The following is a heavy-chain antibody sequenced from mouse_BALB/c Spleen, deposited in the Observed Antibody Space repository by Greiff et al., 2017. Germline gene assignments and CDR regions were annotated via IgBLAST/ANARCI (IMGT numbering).Heavy chain of an antibody. CDR1: GFNIKDYY. J-gene: IGHJ3*01. CDR3: NVGTTTGTAWFAY. Sequence: VQLQQSGAELVRSGASVKLSCTASGFNIKDYYMHWVKQRPEQGLEWIGWIDPENGDTEYAPKFQGKATMTADTSSNTAYLQLSSLTSEDTAVYYCNVGTTTGTAWFAYWGQGTLVTVSA. V-gene: IGHV14-4*02. D-gene: IGHD4-1*01. CDR2: IDPENGDT.